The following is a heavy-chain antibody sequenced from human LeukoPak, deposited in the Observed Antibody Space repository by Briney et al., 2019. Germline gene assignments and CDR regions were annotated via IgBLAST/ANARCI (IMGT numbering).Heavy chain of an antibody. D-gene: IGHD3-22*01. CDR3: ASNYDNVGGVDAFDI. V-gene: IGHV3-30*04. CDR2: ISYDGSNK. J-gene: IGHJ3*02. CDR1: GFTFSSYA. Sequence: GGSLRLSCAASGFTFSSYAMHWVRQAPGKGLEWVAVISYDGSNKYYADSVKGRFTISRDNSKNTLYLQMNSLRAEDTAVYYCASNYDNVGGVDAFDIWGQGTMVTVSS.